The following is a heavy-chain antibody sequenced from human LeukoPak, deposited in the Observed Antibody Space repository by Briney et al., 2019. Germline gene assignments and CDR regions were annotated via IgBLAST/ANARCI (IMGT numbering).Heavy chain of an antibody. D-gene: IGHD6-19*01. V-gene: IGHV4-4*02. CDR3: ARDQQYSSGWYNWFDP. CDR2: IYHSGST. CDR1: GGSISSSNW. Sequence: SSGTLSLTCAVSGGSISSSNWWSWVRQPPGKGLEWIGEIYHSGSTNYNPSLKSRVTISVDKSKNQFSLKLSSVTAADTAVYYCARDQQYSSGWYNWFDPWGQGTLVTVSS. J-gene: IGHJ5*02.